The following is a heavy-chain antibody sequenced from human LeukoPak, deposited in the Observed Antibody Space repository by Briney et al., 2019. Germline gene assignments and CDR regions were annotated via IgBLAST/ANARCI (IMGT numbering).Heavy chain of an antibody. Sequence: ASVKVSCKASGYTFTGYFMHWVRQAPGQGLEWMGWINPNSGGTSYLQNFQGRVTMTRDTSISTAYMDLSRLRSDDTAVYYCARGRPGDDFDYWGQGTLVSVSS. CDR2: INPNSGGT. D-gene: IGHD3-10*01. CDR3: ARGRPGDDFDY. V-gene: IGHV1-2*02. CDR1: GYTFTGYF. J-gene: IGHJ4*02.